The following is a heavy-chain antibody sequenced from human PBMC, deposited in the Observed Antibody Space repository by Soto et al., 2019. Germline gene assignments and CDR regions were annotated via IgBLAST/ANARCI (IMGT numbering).Heavy chain of an antibody. D-gene: IGHD3-22*01. V-gene: IGHV3-21*01. CDR3: ATDQFLYYYDSSGYEY. CDR1: GFTFSSYS. CDR2: ISSSSSYI. Sequence: GESLKISCAASGFTFSSYSMNWVRQAPGKGLEWVSSISSSSSYIYYADSVKGRFTISRDNAKNSLYLQMNSLRAEDTAVYYCATDQFLYYYDSSGYEYWGQGTLVTVSS. J-gene: IGHJ4*02.